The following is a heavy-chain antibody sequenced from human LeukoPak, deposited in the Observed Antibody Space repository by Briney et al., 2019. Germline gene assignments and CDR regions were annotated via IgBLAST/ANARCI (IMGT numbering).Heavy chain of an antibody. D-gene: IGHD2-2*01. Sequence: GASVMVSCKASGYVFTNYGISWVRQAPGQGLEWMSWISANNGETRYAQNFQGRVTMTTDTSTTTAYMELRSLRSDDTAVYYCARGPPTAHQRFSSDYWGQGTQVTVSS. J-gene: IGHJ4*02. CDR1: GYVFTNYG. CDR3: ARGPPTAHQRFSSDY. CDR2: ISANNGET. V-gene: IGHV1-18*04.